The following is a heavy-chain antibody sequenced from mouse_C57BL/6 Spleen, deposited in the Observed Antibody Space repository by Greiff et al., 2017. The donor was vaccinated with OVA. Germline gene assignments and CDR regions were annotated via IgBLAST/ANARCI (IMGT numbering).Heavy chain of an antibody. CDR2: ISYSGST. CDR3: ARGRRGSFAY. V-gene: IGHV3-1*01. Sequence: EVQRVESGPGMVKPSQSLSLTCTVTGYSITSGYDWHWIRHFPGNKLEWMGYISYSGSTNYNPSLKSRISITHDTSKNHFFLKLNSVTTEDTATYYCARGRRGSFAYWGQGTLVTVSA. J-gene: IGHJ3*01. CDR1: GYSITSGYD.